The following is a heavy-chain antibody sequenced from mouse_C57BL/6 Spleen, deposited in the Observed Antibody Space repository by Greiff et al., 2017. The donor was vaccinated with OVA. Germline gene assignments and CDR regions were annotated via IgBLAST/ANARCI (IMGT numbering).Heavy chain of an antibody. Sequence: QVQLQQSGPELVKPGASVKISCKASGYAFSSSWMNWVKQRPGKGLEWIGRIYPGDGDTNYNGKFKGKATLTADKSSSTAYMQLSSLTSEDSAVYFCASGYSNYGAWFAYWGQGTLVTVSA. CDR2: IYPGDGDT. J-gene: IGHJ3*01. CDR3: ASGYSNYGAWFAY. V-gene: IGHV1-82*01. CDR1: GYAFSSSW. D-gene: IGHD2-5*01.